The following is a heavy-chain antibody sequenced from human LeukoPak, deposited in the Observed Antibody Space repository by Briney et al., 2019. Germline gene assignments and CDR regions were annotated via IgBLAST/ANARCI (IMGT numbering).Heavy chain of an antibody. D-gene: IGHD3-3*01. CDR3: ARGNDYWSGYIDY. J-gene: IGHJ4*02. CDR2: VKNDGSST. CDR1: GFPFSNHW. Sequence: GGSLRLSCAASGFPFSNHWMHWVHQAPGKGLVWVSHVKNDGSSTNYADSVRGRFTISRDNAKNTLYLEMNSLRVEDTALYYCARGNDYWSGYIDYWGQGALVTVSS. V-gene: IGHV3-74*01.